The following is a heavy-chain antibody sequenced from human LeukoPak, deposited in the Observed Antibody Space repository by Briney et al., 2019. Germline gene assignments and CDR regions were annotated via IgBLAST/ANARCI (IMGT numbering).Heavy chain of an antibody. V-gene: IGHV1-46*01. CDR2: INPSGGST. CDR1: GYTFSSYY. CDR3: ARERRYYDSSSHWFDP. D-gene: IGHD3-22*01. J-gene: IGHJ5*02. Sequence: ASVKVSCKASGYTFSSYYMHWVRQAPGRGLEWMGIINPSGGSTSYAQKFQGRVTMTRDMSTSTVYMELSSLRSEDTAVYYCARERRYYDSSSHWFDPWAREPWSPSPQ.